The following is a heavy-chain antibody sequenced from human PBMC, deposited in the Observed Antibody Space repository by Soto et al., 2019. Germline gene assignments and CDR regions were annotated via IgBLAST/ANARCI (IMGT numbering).Heavy chain of an antibody. Sequence: GGSLRLSCAASGSALRSHGMHWVRQAPGKGLEWVAVIWGDESKKYYADSVKGRFTISKDNSKNTLFLQMNTLRVEDTAVYYCARGAVAAGDSDYWGQGTLVTVSS. J-gene: IGHJ4*01. CDR1: GSALRSHG. CDR2: IWGDESKK. CDR3: ARGAVAAGDSDY. D-gene: IGHD2-15*01. V-gene: IGHV3-33*01.